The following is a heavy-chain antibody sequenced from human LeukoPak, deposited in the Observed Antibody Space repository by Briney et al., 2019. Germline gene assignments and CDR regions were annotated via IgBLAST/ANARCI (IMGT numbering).Heavy chain of an antibody. CDR2: IIGSGGST. D-gene: IGHD6-6*01. CDR3: ATGNRVGSSGDY. J-gene: IGHJ4*02. Sequence: GGSLRLSCAASGFTFSSYAMSWVRQAPGKGLEWVSAIIGSGGSTYYADSVKGRFTISRDNSKNTLYLQMNSLRAEDTAVYYCATGNRVGSSGDYWGQGTLVTVSS. V-gene: IGHV3-23*01. CDR1: GFTFSSYA.